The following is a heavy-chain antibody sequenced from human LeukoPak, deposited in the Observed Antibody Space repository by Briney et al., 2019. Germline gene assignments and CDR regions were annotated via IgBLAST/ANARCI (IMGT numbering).Heavy chain of an antibody. V-gene: IGHV4-30-2*01. CDR2: IYHSGST. D-gene: IGHD6-19*01. CDR3: ARFKRAGGWSYFDY. CDR1: GGSISSGGYY. Sequence: TSETLSLTCTVSGGSISSGGYYWSWIRQPPGKGLEWIGYIYHSGSTYYNPPLKSRVTISVDRSKNQFSLKLSSVTAADTAVYYCARFKRAGGWSYFDYWGQGTLVTVSS. J-gene: IGHJ4*02.